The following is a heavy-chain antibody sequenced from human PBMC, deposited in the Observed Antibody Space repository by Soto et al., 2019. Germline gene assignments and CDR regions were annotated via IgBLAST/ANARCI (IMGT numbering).Heavy chain of an antibody. CDR2: ITSSGSTI. J-gene: IGHJ4*01. CDR1: GCTFSDYY. D-gene: IGHD6-19*01. CDR3: ARENEQWVAADN. V-gene: IGHV3-11*01. Sequence: VQLVDSGGGFVKPGGSLRLSCAASGCTFSDYYMSWIRQAPGKGLAGVSYITSSGSTIYYADSVKGRFTISRDNAKNSLYLQINSLRAEDTAVYYCARENEQWVAADNWGHGNMVNVSS.